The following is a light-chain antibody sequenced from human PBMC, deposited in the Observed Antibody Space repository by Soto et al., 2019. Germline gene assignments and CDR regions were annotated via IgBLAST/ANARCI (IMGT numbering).Light chain of an antibody. CDR2: AVT. CDR3: CSYAGSSTHVV. Sequence: QSALTQPRSVSGSPGQSVTISCTGTNNDIGGFPYVSWYQQVPGKAPKLMISAVTQRPSGVPDRFSASKSGNTASLTISGRQAEDEADDHCCSYAGSSTHVVFGGGTKFIVL. J-gene: IGLJ2*01. V-gene: IGLV2-11*01. CDR1: NNDIGGFPY.